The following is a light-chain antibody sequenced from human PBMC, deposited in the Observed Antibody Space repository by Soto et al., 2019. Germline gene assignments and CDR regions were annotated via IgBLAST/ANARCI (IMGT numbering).Light chain of an antibody. V-gene: IGLV1-51*01. CDR2: DTD. CDR3: ATWDSSLSALV. Sequence: QSVLTQPPSVSAAPGQTVTISCSGSSSNIARNYVSWYPQVPGAAPKLLTYDTDKRPSEIPDRFSGSKSGTSATLGITGLQTGDEADYYCATWDSSLSALVFGGGTKLTVL. CDR1: SSNIARNY. J-gene: IGLJ2*01.